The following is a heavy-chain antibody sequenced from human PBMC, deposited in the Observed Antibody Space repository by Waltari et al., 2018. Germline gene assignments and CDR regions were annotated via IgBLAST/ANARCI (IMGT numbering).Heavy chain of an antibody. CDR1: GDSSISGSY. Sequence: QVQLQDSGPGLVKSSQTLSFSCGVSGDSSISGSYWGWIRHPPGKGPEWIGSVYHSGSTFYNPSLKSRVTMSVDTSKKHFSLSLSSVTAADTAVYYCASATCSHGGCSMYYFYYYMDVWGKGTTVTVSS. CDR3: ASATCSHGGCSMYYFYYYMDV. CDR2: VYHSGST. V-gene: IGHV4-38-2*01. D-gene: IGHD2-15*01. J-gene: IGHJ6*03.